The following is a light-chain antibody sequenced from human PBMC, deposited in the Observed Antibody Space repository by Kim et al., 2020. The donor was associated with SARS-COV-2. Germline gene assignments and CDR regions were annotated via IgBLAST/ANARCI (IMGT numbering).Light chain of an antibody. V-gene: IGLV2-14*03. J-gene: IGLJ2*01. Sequence: GQSITLSCTGTSSDIGAYNYVSWYRQHPGKVPQVIIFDVNDRPSGVSNRFSGSKSGNTASLTISGLQAEDEADYYCSSFRSGGTLVFGGGTQLTVL. CDR2: DVN. CDR3: SSFRSGGTLV. CDR1: SSDIGAYNY.